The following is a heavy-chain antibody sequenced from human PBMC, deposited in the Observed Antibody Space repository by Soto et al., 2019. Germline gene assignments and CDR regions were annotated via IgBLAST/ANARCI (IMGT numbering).Heavy chain of an antibody. CDR3: ARGIEGWYQGRYYYGMDV. D-gene: IGHD6-19*01. V-gene: IGHV4-59*01. CDR2: IFYSGST. Sequence: SETLSLTCTVSGGSISSYYWSWIRQPPGKGLEWIGYIFYSGSTNYNPSLKSRVTISVDTSKNQFSLKLSSVTAADTAVYYCARGIEGWYQGRYYYGMDVWGQGTTVTVSS. CDR1: GGSISSYY. J-gene: IGHJ6*02.